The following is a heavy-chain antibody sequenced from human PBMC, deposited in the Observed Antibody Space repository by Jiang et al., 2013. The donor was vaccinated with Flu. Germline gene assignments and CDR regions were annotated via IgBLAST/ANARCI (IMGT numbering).Heavy chain of an antibody. CDR1: GYSFTSYW. J-gene: IGHJ5*02. Sequence: GAEVKKPGESLKISCKGSGYSFTSYWIGWVRQMPGKGLEWMGIIYPGDSDTRYSPSFQGQVTISADKSISTAYLQWSSLKASDTAMYYCARRLRSEWTTVDFYDEDNWFDPWGQGTLVTVSS. D-gene: IGHD4-23*01. CDR2: IYPGDSDT. V-gene: IGHV5-51*03. CDR3: ARRLRSEWTTVDFYDEDNWFDP.